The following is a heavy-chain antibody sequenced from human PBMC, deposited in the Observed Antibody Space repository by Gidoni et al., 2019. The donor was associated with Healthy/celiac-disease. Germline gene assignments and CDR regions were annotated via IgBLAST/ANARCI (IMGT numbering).Heavy chain of an antibody. CDR1: GYSFTSYW. CDR3: AISMNCGGDCYYCIA. D-gene: IGHD2-21*01. CDR2: IDPSDSYT. J-gene: IGHJ3*01. Sequence: EVQLVQSGAEVKKPGESLRISCKGSGYSFTSYWISWVRQMPGKGLEWMGRIDPSDSYTNYSPSFQGHVTISADKSISTAYLQWSSLKASDTAMYYCAISMNCGGDCYYCIAWGQGTMVTVSS. V-gene: IGHV5-10-1*03.